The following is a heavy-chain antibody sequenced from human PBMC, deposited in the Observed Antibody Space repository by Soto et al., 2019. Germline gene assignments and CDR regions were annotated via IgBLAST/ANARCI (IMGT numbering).Heavy chain of an antibody. J-gene: IGHJ4*02. CDR3: ATALGCRSTSCTLDY. CDR2: IIPVSGAA. CDR1: GGTFGSYA. Sequence: QVRLVQSGAEVKKPGSSVKVSCKASGGTFGSYAFSWVRQAPGQRLEWMGGIIPVSGAAHYAQKFQGRVTITADESTSTAYMELSSLSSQDTAVYYCATALGCRSTSCTLDYWGQGTRVIVSS. V-gene: IGHV1-69*01. D-gene: IGHD2-2*01.